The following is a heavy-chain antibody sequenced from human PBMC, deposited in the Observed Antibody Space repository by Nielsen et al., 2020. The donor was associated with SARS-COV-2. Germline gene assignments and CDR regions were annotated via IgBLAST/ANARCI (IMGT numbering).Heavy chain of an antibody. J-gene: IGHJ4*02. Sequence: GESLKISCAASGFTFSSYAMHWVRQAPGKGLEWVANIKQDGSEKYYVDSVKGRFTISRDNAKNSLYLQMNSLRAEDTAVYYCARIEAHRYSSSFGVDYWGQGTLVTVSS. D-gene: IGHD6-6*01. CDR3: ARIEAHRYSSSFGVDY. CDR1: GFTFSSYA. CDR2: IKQDGSEK. V-gene: IGHV3-7*01.